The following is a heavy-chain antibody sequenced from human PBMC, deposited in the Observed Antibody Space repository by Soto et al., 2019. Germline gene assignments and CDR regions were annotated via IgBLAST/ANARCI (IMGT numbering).Heavy chain of an antibody. J-gene: IGHJ3*02. D-gene: IGHD6-19*01. CDR2: ISAYNGNT. CDR1: GYTFTSYG. Sequence: QVQLVQSGAEVKKPGASVKVSCKASGYTFTSYGISWVRQAPGQGLEWMGWISAYNGNTNYAQKLQGRVTMTTDTSTSTGYMELRSLRSDDTDVYYCARHQSSGWYVDAFDIWGQGTMVTVSS. V-gene: IGHV1-18*01. CDR3: ARHQSSGWYVDAFDI.